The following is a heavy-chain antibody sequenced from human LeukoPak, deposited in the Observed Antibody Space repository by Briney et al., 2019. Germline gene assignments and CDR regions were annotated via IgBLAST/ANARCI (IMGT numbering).Heavy chain of an antibody. CDR1: GYTLTELS. CDR2: FDPEDGET. Sequence: ASVKVSCKVSGYTLTELSMHWVRQAPGKGLEWMGGFDPEDGETIYAQKFQGRVTMPEDTSTDTAYMELSSLRSEDTAVYYCAIRYCSGGSCYWANWFDPWGQGTLVTVSS. J-gene: IGHJ5*02. CDR3: AIRYCSGGSCYWANWFDP. V-gene: IGHV1-24*01. D-gene: IGHD2-15*01.